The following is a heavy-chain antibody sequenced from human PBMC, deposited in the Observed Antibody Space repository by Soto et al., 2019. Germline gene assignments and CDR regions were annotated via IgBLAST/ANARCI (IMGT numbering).Heavy chain of an antibody. D-gene: IGHD2-15*01. CDR2: ISYDGSNK. J-gene: IGHJ6*02. CDR3: AKDQGHGGPPVYYYGMDV. CDR1: GFTFSSYG. V-gene: IGHV3-30*18. Sequence: QVQLVESGGGVVQPGRSLRLSCAASGFTFSSYGMHWVRQAPGKGLEWVAVISYDGSNKYYADSVKGRFTISRDNSKNTXFLQMNSLRAEDTAVYYCAKDQGHGGPPVYYYGMDVWGQGTTVTVSS.